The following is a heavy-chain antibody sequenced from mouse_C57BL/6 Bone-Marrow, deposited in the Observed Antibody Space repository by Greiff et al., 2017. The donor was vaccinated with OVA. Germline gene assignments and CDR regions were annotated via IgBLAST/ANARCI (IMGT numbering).Heavy chain of an antibody. Sequence: VQLVESGPELVKPGASVKISCKASGYAFSSSWMNWVKQRPGKGLEWIGRIYPGDGDTNYNGKFKGKATLTADKSSSTAYMQLSSLTSEDSAVYFCARSIYDYDYWYFDVWGTGTTVTVSS. J-gene: IGHJ1*03. CDR1: GYAFSSSW. D-gene: IGHD2-4*01. CDR2: IYPGDGDT. CDR3: ARSIYDYDYWYFDV. V-gene: IGHV1-82*01.